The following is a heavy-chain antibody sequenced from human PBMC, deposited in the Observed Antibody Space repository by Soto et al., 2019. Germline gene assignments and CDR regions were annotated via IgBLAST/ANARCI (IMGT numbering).Heavy chain of an antibody. CDR1: GYSFTSYW. D-gene: IGHD2-2*01. CDR2: IYPGDSDT. Sequence: GESLKISCKGSGYSFTSYWIGWVRQMPGKGLEWMGIIYPGDSDTRYSPSFQGQVTISADKSISTAYLQWSSLKASDTAMYYCARFRXEDIVVVPLYYYYGMDVWGQGTTVTVSS. J-gene: IGHJ6*02. V-gene: IGHV5-51*01. CDR3: ARFRXEDIVVVPLYYYYGMDV.